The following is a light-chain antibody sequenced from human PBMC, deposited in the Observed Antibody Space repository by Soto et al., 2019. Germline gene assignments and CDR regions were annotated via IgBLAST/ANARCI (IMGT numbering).Light chain of an antibody. CDR2: GAY. CDR3: KQTYSAAWT. Sequence: DIQMTQSPSSLSASVGDRVTITCRARQTISNYLNWYQQKPGKAHNLLIYGAYSLQSGVQARFSGSGSGTDFTLNISSLQPEDFATYYCKQTYSAAWTFGQGTKVDIK. CDR1: QTISNY. V-gene: IGKV1-39*01. J-gene: IGKJ1*01.